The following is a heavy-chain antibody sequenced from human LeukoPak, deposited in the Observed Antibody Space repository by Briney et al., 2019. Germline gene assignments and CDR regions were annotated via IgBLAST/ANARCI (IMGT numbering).Heavy chain of an antibody. CDR2: INPNSGGT. D-gene: IGHD6-13*01. Sequence: ASVKVSCKASGYTFTGYYMHLVRQAPGQGLEWMGWINPNSGGTNYAQKFQGRGTMTRDTSISTAYMELSRLRSDDTAVYYCAREEIAAAEVYNWFDPWGQGTLVTVSS. V-gene: IGHV1-2*02. CDR3: AREEIAAAEVYNWFDP. J-gene: IGHJ5*02. CDR1: GYTFTGYY.